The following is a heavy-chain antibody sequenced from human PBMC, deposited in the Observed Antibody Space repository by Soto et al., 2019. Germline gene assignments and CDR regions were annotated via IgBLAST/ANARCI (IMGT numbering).Heavy chain of an antibody. CDR1: GYTFTSYG. CDR3: ARVPVVAGTKWWFDP. CDR2: ISAYNGNT. J-gene: IGHJ5*02. V-gene: IGHV1-18*01. D-gene: IGHD6-19*01. Sequence: ASVKVSCKASGYTFTSYGISWVRQAPGQGLEWMGWISAYNGNTNYAQKLQGRVTMTTDTSTSTAYMELRSLRSDDTAVYYFARVPVVAGTKWWFDPWGQGTLVTVSS.